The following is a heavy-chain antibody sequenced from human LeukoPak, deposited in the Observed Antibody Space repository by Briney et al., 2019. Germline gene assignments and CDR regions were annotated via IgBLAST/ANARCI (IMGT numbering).Heavy chain of an antibody. CDR2: IYPADSDT. CDR1: RHYFTSYW. J-gene: IGHJ6*03. V-gene: IGHV5-51*01. Sequence: GESLKISCEVSRHYFTSYWIGWVRQMPGKGLEWMGIIYPADSDTRYSPSFEDQVTISADRSISTAYLQWSSLKASDTAMYYCARQNYYGSGSYPGYYYYMDVWGKGTTVTISS. D-gene: IGHD3-10*01. CDR3: ARQNYYGSGSYPGYYYYMDV.